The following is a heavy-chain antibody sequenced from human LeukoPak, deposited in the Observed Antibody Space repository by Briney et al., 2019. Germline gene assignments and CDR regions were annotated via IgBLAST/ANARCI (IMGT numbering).Heavy chain of an antibody. CDR2: INPNSGGT. J-gene: IGHJ4*02. V-gene: IGHV1-2*02. D-gene: IGHD6-19*01. CDR1: GYTFTGYY. Sequence: ASVKVSCKASGYTFTGYYMHWVRQAPGQGLEWMGWINPNSGGTNYAQKFQGRVTMTRDTSISTAYMELSRLRSDDTAVYYCARDVITGYSSGSLDYWGQGTLVTVSS. CDR3: ARDVITGYSSGSLDY.